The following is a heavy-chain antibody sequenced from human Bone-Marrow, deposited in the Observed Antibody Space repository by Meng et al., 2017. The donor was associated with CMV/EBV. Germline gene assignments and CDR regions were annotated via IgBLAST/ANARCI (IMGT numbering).Heavy chain of an antibody. V-gene: IGHV4-59*01. CDR3: ARMYNWNDVGYYGMDV. CDR2: IYYSGST. CDR1: GGSISSYY. D-gene: IGHD1-1*01. Sequence: SETLSLTCPASGGSISSYYWSWIRQTPGKGLEWIGYIYYSGSTNYNPSLKSRVTISVDTSKNQFSLKLSAVTAADTGVYYCARMYNWNDVGYYGMDVWGQETTVTV. J-gene: IGHJ6*02.